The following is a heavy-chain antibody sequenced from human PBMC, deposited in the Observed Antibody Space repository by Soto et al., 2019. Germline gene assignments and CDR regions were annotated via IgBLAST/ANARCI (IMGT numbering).Heavy chain of an antibody. CDR3: ARYTISMVGGVPPRGAFDI. V-gene: IGHV4-31*03. Sequence: QVQLQESGPGLVKPSQTLSLTCTVSGDSISSGAYHWSWIRQHPGKGLECIGYIYYSGRTYYNPSLKSRVTISVDTSKIQCSLKLSSLTAADTAVYYCARYTISMVGGVPPRGAFDIWGQGTLVSVSA. J-gene: IGHJ3*02. D-gene: IGHD3-10*01. CDR2: IYYSGRT. CDR1: GDSISSGAYH.